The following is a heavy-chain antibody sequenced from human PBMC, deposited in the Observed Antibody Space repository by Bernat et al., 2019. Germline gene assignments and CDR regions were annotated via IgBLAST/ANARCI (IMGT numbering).Heavy chain of an antibody. CDR3: ARTYYDFWSGYSTAYYFDY. D-gene: IGHD3-3*01. J-gene: IGHJ4*02. V-gene: IGHV4-31*03. CDR1: GGSISSGGYY. Sequence: QVQLQESGPGLVKPSQTLSLTCTVSGGSISSGGYYWSWIRQHPGKGLEWIGYIYYSGSTYYNPSLKSRFNISVDTSKNQFSLKLSSVTAADTAVYYCARTYYDFWSGYSTAYYFDYWGQGTLVTVSS. CDR2: IYYSGST.